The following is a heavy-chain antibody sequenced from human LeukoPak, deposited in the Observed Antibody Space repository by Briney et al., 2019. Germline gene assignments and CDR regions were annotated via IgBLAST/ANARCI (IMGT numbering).Heavy chain of an antibody. CDR2: ISSSGSTI. CDR3: AREKDTALAVDY. CDR1: GFTFRSYE. V-gene: IGHV3-48*03. J-gene: IGHJ4*02. D-gene: IGHD5-18*01. Sequence: GGSLILSCADSGFTFRSYEMNCVRQAPGKGLEWVSYISSSGSTIYYADSVKSRFTIYRDNAKNSLYLQMNSLRAEDTAVYYCAREKDTALAVDYWGQGTLVKVSS.